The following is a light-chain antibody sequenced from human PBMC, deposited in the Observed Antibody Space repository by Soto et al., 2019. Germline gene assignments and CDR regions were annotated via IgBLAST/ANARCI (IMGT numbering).Light chain of an antibody. V-gene: IGKV1-5*01. Sequence: DIQMTQSPSTLSASVGDRVTITCRASQSISSWLAWYQQKPGKAPKLLIYAASSLQSGVPSRYSGSGSGTDFTLTINNLQPDDVATYYCQKYNNGGPLTFGGGAKVDIK. CDR2: AAS. CDR1: QSISSW. CDR3: QKYNNGGPLT. J-gene: IGKJ4*01.